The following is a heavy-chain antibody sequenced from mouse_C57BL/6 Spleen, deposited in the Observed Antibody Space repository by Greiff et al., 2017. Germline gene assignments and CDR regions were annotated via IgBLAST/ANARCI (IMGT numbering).Heavy chain of an antibody. Sequence: QVQLQQPGAELVRPGSSVKLSCKASGYTFTSYWLDWVKQRPGQGLEWIGNIYPSDSETHYTQKFKDKATLTVDKSSSTAYMQLSSLTSEDSAVYYCAKRGLTGSFAYWGQGTLVTVAA. V-gene: IGHV1-61*01. CDR2: IYPSDSET. D-gene: IGHD4-1*01. CDR3: AKRGLTGSFAY. CDR1: GYTFTSYW. J-gene: IGHJ3*01.